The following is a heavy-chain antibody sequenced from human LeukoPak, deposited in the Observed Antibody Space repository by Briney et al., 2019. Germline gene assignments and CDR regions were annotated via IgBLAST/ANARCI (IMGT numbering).Heavy chain of an antibody. D-gene: IGHD6-13*01. CDR2: ISSSSSYR. Sequence: GGSLRLSCSASGFTFSSYSMNWVRQAPGKGLEWVSSISSSSSYRYYADSVKGRFTISRDNAKNSLYLQMNSLRAEDTAVYYCARFWAAAGKDAFDIWGQGTMVTVSS. CDR1: GFTFSSYS. CDR3: ARFWAAAGKDAFDI. V-gene: IGHV3-21*01. J-gene: IGHJ3*02.